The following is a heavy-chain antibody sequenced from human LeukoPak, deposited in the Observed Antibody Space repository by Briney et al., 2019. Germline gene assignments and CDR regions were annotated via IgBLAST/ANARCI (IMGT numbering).Heavy chain of an antibody. CDR3: TTGPPMVTIFGVVIRDYYYGMDV. Sequence: GGSLRLSCAASGFTFSNAWMSWVRQAPGKGLEWVGRIKSKTDGGTTDYAAPVKGRFPISRDDSKNTLYLQMNSLKTEDTAVYYCTTGPPMVTIFGVVIRDYYYGMDVWGQGTTVTVSS. D-gene: IGHD3-3*01. J-gene: IGHJ6*02. CDR1: GFTFSNAW. V-gene: IGHV3-15*01. CDR2: IKSKTDGGTT.